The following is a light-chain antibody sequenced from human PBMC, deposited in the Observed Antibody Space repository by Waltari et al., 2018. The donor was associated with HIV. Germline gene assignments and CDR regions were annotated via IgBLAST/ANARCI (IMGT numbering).Light chain of an antibody. J-gene: IGLJ2*01. Sequence: QSALTQPASVSGSPGQSVTISCTGTTSAFGLYDSVSWYQQHPGNVPKVFIYEVTRRPSGVPHRFSGSRSGNTAFLTISGLQAEDEAFYYCSTHTTNDTLIFGGGTKLTVL. CDR2: EVT. V-gene: IGLV2-14*03. CDR1: TSAFGLYDS. CDR3: STHTTNDTLI.